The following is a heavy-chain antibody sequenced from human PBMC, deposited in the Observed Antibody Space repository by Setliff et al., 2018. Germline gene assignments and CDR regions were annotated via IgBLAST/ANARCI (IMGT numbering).Heavy chain of an antibody. D-gene: IGHD5-12*01. J-gene: IGHJ4*02. Sequence: GGSLRLSCAASGFTFSSYWMSWVRQSPGKGLEWVANIKQDGSEKYYVDSVKGRFTISRDNAKNSLYLQMNSLRAEDTAVYYCATNGYSGYDAFDYWGQGTLVTVSS. CDR3: ATNGYSGYDAFDY. V-gene: IGHV3-7*01. CDR2: IKQDGSEK. CDR1: GFTFSSYW.